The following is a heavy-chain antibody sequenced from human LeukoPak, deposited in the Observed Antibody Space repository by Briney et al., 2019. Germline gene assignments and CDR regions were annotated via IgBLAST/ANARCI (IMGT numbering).Heavy chain of an antibody. CDR1: GFTFSSYG. V-gene: IGHV3-30*03. CDR3: ARRAGAYSHPYDY. D-gene: IGHD4/OR15-4a*01. CDR2: ISYDGSNK. J-gene: IGHJ4*02. Sequence: GGSLRLSCAASGFTFSSYGMHWVRQAPGKGLEWVAVISYDGSNKYYADSVKGRFTISRDNTKNTLYLQMNSLRAEDTAVYYCARRAGAYSHPYDYWGQGTLVTVSS.